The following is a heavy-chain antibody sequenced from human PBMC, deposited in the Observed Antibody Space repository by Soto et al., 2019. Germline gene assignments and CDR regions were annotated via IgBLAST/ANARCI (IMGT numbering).Heavy chain of an antibody. Sequence: QVQLVQSGAEVKKPGASVKVSCKASGYIFTNYAMHWVRQAPGQSLEWMGWINAASGNTKYSQKFQDRVTITRDTSASTAYMELSSLRFEDTAVYYCARGTVVVTAIPIHWGQGTLVTVSS. V-gene: IGHV1-3*01. D-gene: IGHD2-21*02. CDR1: GYIFTNYA. CDR3: ARGTVVVTAIPIH. J-gene: IGHJ4*02. CDR2: INAASGNT.